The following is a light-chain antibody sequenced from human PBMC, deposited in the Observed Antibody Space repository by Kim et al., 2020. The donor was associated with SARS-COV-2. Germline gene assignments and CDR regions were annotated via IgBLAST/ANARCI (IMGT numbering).Light chain of an antibody. CDR1: STDFGGDYD. CDR3: QSYNSNLTAWV. V-gene: IGLV1-40*01. Sequence: QSALTQPASVSGSPGQWVTISCTGTSTDFGGDYDVPWYQQLPRTAPKLLIFDNSNRPSGVSDRFSGSRSGTTASLVITGLQAEDEADYYCQSYNSNLTAWVFGGGTQRTVL. J-gene: IGLJ3*02. CDR2: DNS.